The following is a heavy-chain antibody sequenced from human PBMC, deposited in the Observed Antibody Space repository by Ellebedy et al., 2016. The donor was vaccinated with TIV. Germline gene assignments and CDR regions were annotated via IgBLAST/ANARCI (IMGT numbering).Heavy chain of an antibody. CDR2: LYGSGRGI. CDR3: VKDQIAGDGRWVFDL. J-gene: IGHJ3*01. CDR1: GFIFSNFA. V-gene: IGHV3-23*01. D-gene: IGHD5-24*01. Sequence: PGGSLRLSCAASGFIFSNFAMGWVRQSPGKGLEGVSGLYGSGRGIFYSDSVKVRFTISRDNPKNSLYLQMNSLRAEDTGIYYCVKDQIAGDGRWVFDLWGQGTMVTVSS.